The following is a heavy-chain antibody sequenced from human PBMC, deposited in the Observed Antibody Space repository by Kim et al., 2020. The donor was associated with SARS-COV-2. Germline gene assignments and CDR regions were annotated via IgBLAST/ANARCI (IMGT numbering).Heavy chain of an antibody. CDR3: ASTSSWYGPYDYGMDV. Sequence: ASVKVSCKASGYTFTSYAMNWVRQAPGQGLEWMGWINTNTGNPTYAQGFTGRFVFSLDTSVSTAYLQISSLKAEDTAVYYCASTSSWYGPYDYGMDVWGQGTTVTVSS. CDR1: GYTFTSYA. D-gene: IGHD6-13*01. J-gene: IGHJ6*02. V-gene: IGHV7-4-1*02. CDR2: INTNTGNP.